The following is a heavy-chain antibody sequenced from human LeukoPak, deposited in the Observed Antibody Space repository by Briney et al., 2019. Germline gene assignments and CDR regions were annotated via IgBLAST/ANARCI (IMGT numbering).Heavy chain of an antibody. CDR2: INPNSGGT. CDR3: AVDIVVVPAAIGPYWFDP. J-gene: IGHJ5*02. D-gene: IGHD2-2*02. Sequence: ASVKVSCKASGYTLTGYYMHWVRQAPGQGLEWMGWINPNSGGTNYAQKFQGRVTMTRDTSISTAYMELSRLRSDDTAVYYCAVDIVVVPAAIGPYWFDPWGQGTLVTVSS. CDR1: GYTLTGYY. V-gene: IGHV1-2*02.